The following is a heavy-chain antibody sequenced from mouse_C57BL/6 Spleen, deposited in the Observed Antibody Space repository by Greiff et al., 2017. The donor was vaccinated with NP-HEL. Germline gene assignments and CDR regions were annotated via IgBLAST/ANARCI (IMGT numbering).Heavy chain of an antibody. Sequence: EVMLVESGGGLVKPGGSLKLSCAASGFTFSDYGMHWVRQAPEKGLEWVAYISSGSSTIYYADTVKGRFTISRDNAKNTLFLQMTSLRSEDTAMYYCARGGYYGSSYVPFAYWGQGTLVTVSA. CDR3: ARGGYYGSSYVPFAY. J-gene: IGHJ3*01. D-gene: IGHD1-1*01. CDR2: ISSGSSTI. CDR1: GFTFSDYG. V-gene: IGHV5-17*01.